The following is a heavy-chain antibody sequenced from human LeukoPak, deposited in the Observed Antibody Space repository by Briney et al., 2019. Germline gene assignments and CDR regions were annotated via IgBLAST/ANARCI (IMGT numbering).Heavy chain of an antibody. CDR3: ARAVLLWFGEILAFDY. CDR2: ISAYNGNT. D-gene: IGHD3-10*01. CDR1: GYTFTSYG. J-gene: IGHJ4*02. V-gene: IGHV1-18*01. Sequence: ASVKVSCKASGYTFTSYGISWVRQAPGQGLEWMGWISAYNGNTNYAQKLQGRVTMTTDTSTSTAYMELRSLRSDDTAVYYCARAVLLWFGEILAFDYWGQGTLVTVSS.